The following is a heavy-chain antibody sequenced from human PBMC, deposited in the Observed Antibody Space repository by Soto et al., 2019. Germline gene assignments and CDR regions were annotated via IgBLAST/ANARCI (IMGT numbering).Heavy chain of an antibody. D-gene: IGHD2-15*01. J-gene: IGHJ4*01. Sequence: GASVKVSCKASGYTFTGNYIHWVRQAPGQGPEWMGWMNPDSGGTDYAQNFQGRVTMTRDTSINTAYMELNGLSSDDTAIYFCARSKDSGVIDYWGQGTQVTVSS. CDR3: ARSKDSGVIDY. CDR2: MNPDSGGT. V-gene: IGHV1-2*02. CDR1: GYTFTGNY.